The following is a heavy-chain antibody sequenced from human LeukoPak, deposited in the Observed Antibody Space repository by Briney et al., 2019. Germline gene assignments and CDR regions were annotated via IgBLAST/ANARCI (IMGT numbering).Heavy chain of an antibody. D-gene: IGHD4-17*01. V-gene: IGHV3-7*01. CDR2: IKQDGSEK. Sequence: PGGSLRLSCAASGFTVSSNYMSWVRQAPGKGREWVANIKQDGSEKYYVDSVKGRFTISRDNAKDSLHLQMNSLRAEDAAVYYCARDYGDYWGQGTLVTVSS. J-gene: IGHJ4*02. CDR1: GFTVSSNY. CDR3: ARDYGDY.